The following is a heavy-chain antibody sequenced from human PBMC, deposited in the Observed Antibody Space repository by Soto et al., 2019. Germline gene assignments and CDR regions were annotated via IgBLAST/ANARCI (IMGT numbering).Heavy chain of an antibody. D-gene: IGHD6-6*01. CDR3: AREGPRPYYYYGMDV. CDR1: GYTFSTSG. V-gene: IGHV1-18*01. CDR2: FSTYNGDA. Sequence: QAQLEQSGAEVKKPGASVKVSCKSSGYTFSTSGITWGRQAPAQGLGWRGGFSTYNGDANYAQRLKGRVTMTTDKSTSTTFKELRSLRSDETAWYYCAREGPRPYYYYGMDVWGQGTTVTVSS. J-gene: IGHJ6*02.